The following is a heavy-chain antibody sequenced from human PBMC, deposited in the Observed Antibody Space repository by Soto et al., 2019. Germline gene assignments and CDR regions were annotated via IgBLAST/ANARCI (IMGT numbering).Heavy chain of an antibody. J-gene: IGHJ6*02. CDR3: VRVEGRHYYYGLDV. D-gene: IGHD3-10*01. V-gene: IGHV3-48*04. Sequence: PGPSLRLSCAASGFTFSSYRMHWVRQAPGKGLEWVAYIRSSGDTKYYADSVKGRFTISRDNAKNSLYLQVNSLRAEDTAVYYSVRVEGRHYYYGLDVWGQGSTVTVSS. CDR2: IRSSGDTK. CDR1: GFTFSSYR.